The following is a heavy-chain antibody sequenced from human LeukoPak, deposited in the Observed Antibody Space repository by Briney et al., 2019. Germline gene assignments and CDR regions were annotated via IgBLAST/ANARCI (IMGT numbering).Heavy chain of an antibody. D-gene: IGHD6-6*01. CDR2: IIPILGIA. CDR3: ARVSSYSSSSQSDYYGMDV. CDR1: GGTFSSYA. Sequence: GASVKVSCKASGGTFSSYAISWVRQAPGQGLEWMGRIIPILGIANYAQKFQGRVTITADKSTSTAYMELSSLRSEDTAVYYCARVSSYSSSSQSDYYGMDVWGQGTTVTVSS. J-gene: IGHJ6*02. V-gene: IGHV1-69*04.